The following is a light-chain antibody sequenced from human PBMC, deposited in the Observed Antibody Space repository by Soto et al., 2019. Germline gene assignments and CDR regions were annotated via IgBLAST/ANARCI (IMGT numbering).Light chain of an antibody. CDR3: SSYSSSSALDVI. Sequence: QSALAQPASVSGSPGQSITISCAGTNRDVGGYNYVSWYQQYPGKAPKLIIYEVTYQPSGVSNRFSGSKSGNTASLTISGLQAEDEADYYCSSYSSSSALDVIFGGGTQLTVL. CDR2: EVT. CDR1: NRDVGGYNY. V-gene: IGLV2-14*01. J-gene: IGLJ2*01.